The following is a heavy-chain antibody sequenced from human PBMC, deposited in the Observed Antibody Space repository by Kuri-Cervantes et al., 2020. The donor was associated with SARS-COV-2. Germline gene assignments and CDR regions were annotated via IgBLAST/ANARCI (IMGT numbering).Heavy chain of an antibody. Sequence: GGSLRLSCAASGFTVSSNYMSWVRQAPGKGLEWVSVIYSGGSTYYADSVKGRFTISRDNAKNSLYLQMNSLRAEDTAVYYCARHTGPYYFDYWGQGTLVTVSS. CDR1: GFTVSSNY. CDR3: ARHTGPYYFDY. V-gene: IGHV3-66*04. J-gene: IGHJ4*02. CDR2: IYSGGST. D-gene: IGHD1-14*01.